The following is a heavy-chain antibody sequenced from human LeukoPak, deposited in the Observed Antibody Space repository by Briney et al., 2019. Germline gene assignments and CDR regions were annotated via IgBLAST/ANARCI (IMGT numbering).Heavy chain of an antibody. CDR3: ARSSVWAFDI. Sequence: GGSLRLSCAASGFTFSNYWMSWVRQAPGEGLEWVSAIGGSGGSTYYADSVKGRFTISRDNSKNTLYLQMNSLRAEDTALYYCARSSVWAFDIWGQGTMVTVSS. D-gene: IGHD1-14*01. J-gene: IGHJ3*02. CDR2: IGGSGGST. V-gene: IGHV3-23*01. CDR1: GFTFSNYW.